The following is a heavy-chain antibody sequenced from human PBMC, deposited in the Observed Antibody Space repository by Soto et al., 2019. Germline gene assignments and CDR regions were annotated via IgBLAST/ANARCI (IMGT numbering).Heavy chain of an antibody. CDR1: GGSISSCDYY. V-gene: IGHV4-30-4*01. Sequence: QVQLQESGPGLVKPSQTLSLTCTVSGGSISSCDYYWSWIRQPPGKGLEWIGYIYYSGSTYYNPSLRSRVTISVDTSKNQFSLKLSSVTAADTAVYYCARDDSSGYRPPTKNDAFDIWGQGTMVTVSS. CDR2: IYYSGST. CDR3: ARDDSSGYRPPTKNDAFDI. J-gene: IGHJ3*02. D-gene: IGHD3-22*01.